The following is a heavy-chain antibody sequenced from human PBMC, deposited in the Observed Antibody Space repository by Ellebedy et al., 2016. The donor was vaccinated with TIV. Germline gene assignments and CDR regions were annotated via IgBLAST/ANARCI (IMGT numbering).Heavy chain of an antibody. D-gene: IGHD5-18*01. CDR2: IYSGGGT. CDR3: ARDGIAMGLDY. Sequence: PGGSLRLSCAASGFTVSSNYMSRVRQAPGKGLEWVSVIYSGGGTYYADSVKGRFTVSRDNSKNTLYLQMNSLRAEDTAVYYCARDGIAMGLDYWGQGTLVTVSS. V-gene: IGHV3-53*01. CDR1: GFTVSSNY. J-gene: IGHJ4*02.